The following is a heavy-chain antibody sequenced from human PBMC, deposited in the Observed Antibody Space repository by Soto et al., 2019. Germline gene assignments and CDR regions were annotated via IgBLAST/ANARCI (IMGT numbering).Heavy chain of an antibody. V-gene: IGHV3-21*01. CDR2: ISGTSGNYI. D-gene: IGHD6-6*01. CDR3: ARASPGLDV. CDR1: GFTFSDFA. J-gene: IGHJ6*02. Sequence: EEQLVESGGGLVKPGGSLRLSCAASGFTFSDFAMNWVRQAPGKGLGWVSTISGTSGNYIYYADSVKGRFTISTDNAQNSLYLQMNSLRADDTAVYYCARASPGLDVWGHGTTVIVSS.